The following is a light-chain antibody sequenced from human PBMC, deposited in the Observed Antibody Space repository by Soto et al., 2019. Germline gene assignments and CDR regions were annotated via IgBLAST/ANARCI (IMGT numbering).Light chain of an antibody. CDR1: QSINTN. CDR2: GAS. Sequence: DIVMTQSPATLSVSSGERATLSCRASQSINTNLAWYQQKPGQAPRLLIYGASTRATVIPARFSGSGSGTEFTLTISGLQADDFAVYYCQQYHHWPPKVTFGPGTRVDI. CDR3: QQYHHWPPKVT. V-gene: IGKV3-15*01. J-gene: IGKJ3*01.